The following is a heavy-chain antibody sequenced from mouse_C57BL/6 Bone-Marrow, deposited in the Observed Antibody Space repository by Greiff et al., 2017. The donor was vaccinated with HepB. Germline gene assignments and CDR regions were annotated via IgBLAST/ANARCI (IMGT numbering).Heavy chain of an antibody. CDR3: ARRPYGFYFDY. V-gene: IGHV5-12*01. CDR1: GFTFSDYY. CDR2: ISNGGGST. J-gene: IGHJ2*01. D-gene: IGHD2-2*01. Sequence: EVKLMESGGGLVQPGGSLKLSCAASGFTFSDYYMYWVRQTPEKRLEWVAYISNGGGSTYYPDTVKGRFTISRDNTKNTLYLQMSRLKSEDTAMYYCARRPYGFYFDYWGQGTALTVSA.